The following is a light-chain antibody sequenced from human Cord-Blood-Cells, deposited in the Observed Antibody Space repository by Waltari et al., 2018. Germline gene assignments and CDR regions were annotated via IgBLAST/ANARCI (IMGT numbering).Light chain of an antibody. V-gene: IGKV4-1*01. CDR1: QRVLYRSNNKNY. CDR2: LAS. CDR3: QQYYSTPLT. J-gene: IGKJ4*01. Sequence: DIVMTQSPDSLAVSLGERATINCTTSQRVLYRSNNKNYLAWYQQKPGQPPKLLIYLASTRESGVPDRFSGSGSGTDFTLTISSLQAEDVAVYYCQQYYSTPLTFGGGTKVEIK.